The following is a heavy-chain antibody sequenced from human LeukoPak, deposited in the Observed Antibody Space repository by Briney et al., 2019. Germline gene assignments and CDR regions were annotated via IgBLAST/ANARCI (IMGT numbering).Heavy chain of an antibody. CDR3: AKSRSGYSSGAFDI. CDR1: GYTFTGYY. J-gene: IGHJ3*02. D-gene: IGHD3-3*01. V-gene: IGHV1-2*02. CDR2: INPNSGGT. Sequence: ASVKVSCKASGYTFTGYYMHWVRQAPGQGLEWMGWINPNSGGTNYAQKFQGRVTMTRDTSISTAYMELSRLRSDDTAVYYCAKSRSGYSSGAFDIWGQGTMVTVSS.